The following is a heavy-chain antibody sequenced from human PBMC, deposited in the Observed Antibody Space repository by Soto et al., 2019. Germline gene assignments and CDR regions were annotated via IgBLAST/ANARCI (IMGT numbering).Heavy chain of an antibody. D-gene: IGHD4-4*01. J-gene: IGHJ3*02. CDR1: GFTFDDYA. V-gene: IGHV3-9*01. Sequence: SLKISCAASGFTFDDYAMHWVRQAPGKGLEWVSGISWNSGSIGYADSVKGRFTISRDNAKNSLYLQMNSLRAEDTALYYCAKDKGRVTDAFDIWGQGTMVTVSS. CDR2: ISWNSGSI. CDR3: AKDKGRVTDAFDI.